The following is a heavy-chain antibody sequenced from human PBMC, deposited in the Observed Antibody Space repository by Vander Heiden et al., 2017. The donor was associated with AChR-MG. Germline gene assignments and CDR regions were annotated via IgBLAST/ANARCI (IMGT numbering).Heavy chain of an antibody. V-gene: IGHV3-33*01. CDR3: ARDLSTAVFGGDSFDM. J-gene: IGHJ3*02. CDR1: GFNFITYG. Sequence: QVQLVESGGDVVQPGMSLRLSCAASGFNFITYGIPWVRQAPGKGLEWVAVIWHDGGNKQYTDSVKGRFTISRDNSKNTVYLQMNSLRAEDTAVYYCARDLSTAVFGGDSFDMWGQGTMVTVSS. CDR2: IWHDGGNK. D-gene: IGHD2-21*01.